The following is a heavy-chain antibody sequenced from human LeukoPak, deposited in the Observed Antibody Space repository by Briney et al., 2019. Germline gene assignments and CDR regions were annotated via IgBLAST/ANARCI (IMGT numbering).Heavy chain of an antibody. Sequence: APVTVSCKASGYTFTGYYMHWVRQAPGQGLEWMGWINPSSGGTNYAQKFQGRVTITADESTSTAYMELSSLRSEDTAVYYCARRSTGTTSYYYYMDVWGKGTTVTISS. J-gene: IGHJ6*03. V-gene: IGHV1-2*02. D-gene: IGHD1-1*01. CDR3: ARRSTGTTSYYYYMDV. CDR2: INPSSGGT. CDR1: GYTFTGYY.